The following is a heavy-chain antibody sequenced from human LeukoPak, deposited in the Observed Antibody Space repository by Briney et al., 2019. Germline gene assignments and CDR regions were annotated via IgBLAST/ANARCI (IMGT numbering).Heavy chain of an antibody. CDR1: GYTFTGYY. V-gene: IGHV1-2*06. CDR3: AVDLLDTSMGTDY. Sequence: ASVKVSCKASGYTFTGYYMRWVRQAPGQGLEWMGRINPNSGGTNYAQKFQGRVTMTRDTPISTAYMELSRLKSDDTAVYYCAVDLLDTSMGTDYWGQGTLVTVSS. D-gene: IGHD3-9*01. CDR2: INPNSGGT. J-gene: IGHJ4*02.